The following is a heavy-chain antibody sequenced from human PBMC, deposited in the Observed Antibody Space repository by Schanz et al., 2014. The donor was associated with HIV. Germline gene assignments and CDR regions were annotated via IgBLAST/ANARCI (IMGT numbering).Heavy chain of an antibody. D-gene: IGHD2-8*01. V-gene: IGHV3-33*01. CDR1: GITFSTSG. J-gene: IGHJ4*02. CDR2: IWYDGSNK. CDR3: ARDLYYFDY. Sequence: QVQLVESGGGVVQPGRSLRLSCAASGITFSTSGMHWVRQAPGKGLEWVAVIWYDGSNKYYADSVKGRFTISRDNSKNTLYLQMNSLRAEDTAVYYCARDLYYFDYWGQGALVTVSS.